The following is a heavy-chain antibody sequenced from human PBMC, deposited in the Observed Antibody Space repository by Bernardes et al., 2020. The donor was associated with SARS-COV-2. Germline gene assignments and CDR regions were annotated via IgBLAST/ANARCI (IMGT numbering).Heavy chain of an antibody. Sequence: ASVKVSCKASGYTFTTYGISWVRQAPGQGLVWMGWISAYNGNTYYAQKLQGRVTMTTDTSTSTAYMELRSLRSDDTAVYYCARITVVVTAIHEDYWGQGTLVTVSS. CDR1: GYTFTTYG. J-gene: IGHJ4*02. CDR3: ARITVVVTAIHEDY. CDR2: ISAYNGNT. D-gene: IGHD2-21*02. V-gene: IGHV1-18*04.